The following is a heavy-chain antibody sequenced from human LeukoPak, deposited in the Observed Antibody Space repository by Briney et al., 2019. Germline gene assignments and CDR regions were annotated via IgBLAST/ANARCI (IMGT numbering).Heavy chain of an antibody. CDR3: ATSGRGQLTHRYYFDY. Sequence: GESLKISCKGSGYSFTTFWIAWVRQMPGKGLEWMGIFYPGDSNAKYSPSFQGQVTISADKSISTAYLQWSSLKASDTAMYYCATSGRGQLTHRYYFDYWGQGTLVTVSS. CDR2: FYPGDSNA. J-gene: IGHJ4*02. CDR1: GYSFTTFW. V-gene: IGHV5-51*01. D-gene: IGHD3-10*01.